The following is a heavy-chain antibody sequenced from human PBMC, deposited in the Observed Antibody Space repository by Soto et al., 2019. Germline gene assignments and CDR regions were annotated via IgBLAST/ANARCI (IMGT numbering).Heavy chain of an antibody. CDR2: ISAYNGNT. V-gene: IGHV1-18*01. CDR3: ARDLNLGLGDY. J-gene: IGHJ4*02. Sequence: QVQLVQSGAEVKKPGASVKVSCKASGYTFTSYGISWVRQAPGQGLEWMAWISAYNGNTKYAQKLQGRVTMTTDTSTSTALMELRSLRPDDTSVYCCARDLNLGLGDYWGQGTMVTVSS. D-gene: IGHD3-10*01. CDR1: GYTFTSYG.